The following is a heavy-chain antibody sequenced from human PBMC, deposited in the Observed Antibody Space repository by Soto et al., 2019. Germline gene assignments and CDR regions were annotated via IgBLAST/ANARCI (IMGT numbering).Heavy chain of an antibody. CDR2: FGGRDFNT. J-gene: IGHJ3*02. CDR3: AKGPDPGAFDI. V-gene: IGHV3-23*01. D-gene: IGHD3-10*01. CDR1: GFTFRSYA. Sequence: EVQLLESGGGLVQPGGSLRLSCAASGFTFRSYAMSWVRQAPGRGLEWVSTFGGRDFNTYYADSVKGRFTVSRDNDNSALFLQRNGLRAEDTAVYYCAKGPDPGAFDIRGQGTLVTVSS.